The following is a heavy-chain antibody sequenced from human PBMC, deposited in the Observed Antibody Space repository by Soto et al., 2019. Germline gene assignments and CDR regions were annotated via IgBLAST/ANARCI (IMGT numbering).Heavy chain of an antibody. CDR3: ARDISIGYNSY. V-gene: IGHV3-74*01. CDR1: GFTLGDYW. Sequence: EVQLVESGGGLIQPGGSLKLSCTASGFTLGDYWMHWVRQIPGKGLVWVSRINKDGSVTNYAESVTGRFTISRDNAKNTLFLQMNSLRADDTAVYYCARDISIGYNSYWGQGTLVNVSS. CDR2: INKDGSVT. J-gene: IGHJ4*02. D-gene: IGHD2-2*02.